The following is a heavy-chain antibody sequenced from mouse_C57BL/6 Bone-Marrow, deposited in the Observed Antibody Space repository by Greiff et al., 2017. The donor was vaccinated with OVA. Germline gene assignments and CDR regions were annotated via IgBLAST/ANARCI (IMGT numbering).Heavy chain of an antibody. D-gene: IGHD2-5*01. V-gene: IGHV2-2*01. Sequence: VQLQQSGPGLVQPSQSLSITCTVSGFSLTSYGVHWVRQSPGKGLEWLGVIWSGGSTDYNAAFISRLSISKDNSKSQVFFKMNSLQADDTAIYYCARGYYSNYDWYFDVWGTGTTVTVSS. CDR1: GFSLTSYG. J-gene: IGHJ1*03. CDR2: IWSGGST. CDR3: ARGYYSNYDWYFDV.